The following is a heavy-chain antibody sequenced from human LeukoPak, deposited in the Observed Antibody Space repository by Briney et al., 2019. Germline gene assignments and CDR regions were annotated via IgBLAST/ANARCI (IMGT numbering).Heavy chain of an antibody. D-gene: IGHD4/OR15-4a*01. J-gene: IGHJ4*02. CDR3: ARRAGAYSHPYDY. V-gene: IGHV3-53*01. CDR1: AFTFSSYA. Sequence: GSLRLSCAASAFTFSSYAMHWVRQAPGKGLEWVSFIYSDNTHYSDSVKGRFTISRDNSKNTLYLQMNSLRAEDTAVYYCARRAGAYSHPYDYWGQGTLVTVSS. CDR2: IYSDNT.